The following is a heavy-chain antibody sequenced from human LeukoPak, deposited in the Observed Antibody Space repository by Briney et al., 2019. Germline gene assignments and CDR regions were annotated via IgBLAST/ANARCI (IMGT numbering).Heavy chain of an antibody. CDR3: ASAYGSGSYYSPSLDY. J-gene: IGHJ4*02. Sequence: GRFLRLSCAASGFTFSSYGMHWVRQAPGKGLEWVALIWYDGSNTYYADSVKGRFTISRDNSKNTLYLQMNSLRAEDTAVYYCASAYGSGSYYSPSLDYWGQGTLVTVSS. V-gene: IGHV3-33*01. CDR1: GFTFSSYG. CDR2: IWYDGSNT. D-gene: IGHD3-10*01.